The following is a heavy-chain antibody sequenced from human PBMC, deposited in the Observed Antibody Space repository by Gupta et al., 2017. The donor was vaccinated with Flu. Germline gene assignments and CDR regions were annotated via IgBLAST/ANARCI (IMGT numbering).Heavy chain of an antibody. CDR3: AAYYYDSSGYYHGVYFQH. D-gene: IGHD3-22*01. CDR1: GFTVSSNY. Sequence: EVQLVETGGGLIQPGGSLRLSCAAPGFTVSSNYMSWVRQAPGKGLEWVSVIYSGGSTYYADSVKGRFTISRDNSKNTLYLQMNSLRAEDTAVYYCAAYYYDSSGYYHGVYFQHWGQGTLVTVSS. CDR2: IYSGGST. J-gene: IGHJ1*01. V-gene: IGHV3-53*02.